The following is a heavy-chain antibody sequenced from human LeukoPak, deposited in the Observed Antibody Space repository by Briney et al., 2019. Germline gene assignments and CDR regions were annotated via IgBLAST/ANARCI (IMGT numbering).Heavy chain of an antibody. CDR2: IYYSGCT. J-gene: IGHJ5*01. D-gene: IGHD2-2*01. CDR3: VCSRATRNWFDP. V-gene: IGHV4-59*11. CDR1: GGSISSRY. Sequence: SETLSLTCTVSGGSISSRYWIWIRQPPGKGLEWIGYIYYSGCTRYNPSLTSRVTISVDTSKNQFSLKLSSVTAADTAVYYCVCSRATRNWFDPWGQGTLVTVSS.